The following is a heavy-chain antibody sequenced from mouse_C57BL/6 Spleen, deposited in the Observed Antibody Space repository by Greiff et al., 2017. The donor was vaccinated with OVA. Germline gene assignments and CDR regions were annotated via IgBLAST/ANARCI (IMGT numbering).Heavy chain of an antibody. V-gene: IGHV5-4*01. D-gene: IGHD1-1*01. CDR1: GFTFSSYA. J-gene: IGHJ4*01. CDR2: ISDGGSYT. CDR3: ARDYYGSSYYYARDY. Sequence: EVKVEESGGGLVKPGGSLKLSCAASGFTFSSYAMSWVRQTPVKSLEWVATISDGGSYTSYPDNVKGRFTISRDNAKNNLYLQMGHLKSEDTAMYYCARDYYGSSYYYARDYWGQGTSVTVSS.